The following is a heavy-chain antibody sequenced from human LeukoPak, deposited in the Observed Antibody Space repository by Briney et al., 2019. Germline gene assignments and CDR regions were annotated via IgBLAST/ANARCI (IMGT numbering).Heavy chain of an antibody. V-gene: IGHV4-59*01. CDR2: IYYSGST. J-gene: IGHJ4*02. CDR3: ARNIYGGNLHYFDY. Sequence: PSETLSLTCTVSGGSISSYYWSWIRQPPGKGLEWIGYIYYSGSTNYNPSLKSRVTISVDTSKSHFSLKLISVTAADTAVYYCARNIYGGNLHYFDYWGQGTLVTVSS. D-gene: IGHD4-23*01. CDR1: GGSISSYY.